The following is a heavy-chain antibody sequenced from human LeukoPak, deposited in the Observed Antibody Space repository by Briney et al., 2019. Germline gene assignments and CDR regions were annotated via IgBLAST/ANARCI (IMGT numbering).Heavy chain of an antibody. CDR1: GYSFTSPD. Sequence: ASVKVSCKASGYSFTSPDVHWVRQAPGQGLEWMGWIHTANGNTKYSQKLQGRVTITRDTSASTVYMEMSGLRSEETAVYYCARDHCSSTSCYLSSWGQGTLVTVSS. J-gene: IGHJ5*02. V-gene: IGHV1-3*04. CDR2: IHTANGNT. D-gene: IGHD2-2*01. CDR3: ARDHCSSTSCYLSS.